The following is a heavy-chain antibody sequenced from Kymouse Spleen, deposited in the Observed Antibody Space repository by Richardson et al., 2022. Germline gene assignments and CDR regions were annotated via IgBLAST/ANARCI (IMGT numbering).Heavy chain of an antibody. CDR2: INHSGST. Sequence: QVQLQQWGAGLLKPSETLSLTCAVYGGSFSGYYWSWIRQPPGKGLEWIGEINHSGSTNYNPSLKSRVTISVDTSKNQFSLKLSSVTAADTAVYYCARGITMVRGVTYFDYWGQGTLVTVSS. CDR3: ARGITMVRGVTYFDY. CDR1: GGSFSGYY. D-gene: IGHD3-10*01. V-gene: IGHV4-34*01. J-gene: IGHJ4*02.